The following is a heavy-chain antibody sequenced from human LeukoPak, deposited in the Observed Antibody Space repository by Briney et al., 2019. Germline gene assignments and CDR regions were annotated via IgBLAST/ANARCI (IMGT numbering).Heavy chain of an antibody. V-gene: IGHV4-4*07. J-gene: IGHJ3*02. CDR2: IYTSGST. D-gene: IGHD1-26*01. CDR1: GGSISSYY. Sequence: SETLSLTCTVSGGSISSYYWSWLRQPAGKGLEWIGRIYTSGSTNYNPSLKSRVTMSVDTSKNQFSLKLSSVTAAATAVYYCAREDCSGSYYGFCSMRIAFDIRGQGTIGTVSS. CDR3: AREDCSGSYYGFCSMRIAFDI.